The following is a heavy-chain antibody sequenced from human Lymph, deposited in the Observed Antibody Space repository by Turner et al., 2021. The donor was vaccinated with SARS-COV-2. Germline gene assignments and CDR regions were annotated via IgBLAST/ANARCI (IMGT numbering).Heavy chain of an antibody. CDR1: GFTFSSYA. CDR3: ARGDYYGSGSYPGKTFDC. Sequence: QVQLVESGGGVVQPGRSLRPSCGASGFTFSSYAMYWVRQAPGKGLEWVAVISYDGSNKYYADSVKGRFNISRDNSKNTLYLQMNSLRAEDTAVYDCARGDYYGSGSYPGKTFDCWGQGTLVTVSS. V-gene: IGHV3-30-3*01. D-gene: IGHD3-10*01. J-gene: IGHJ4*02. CDR2: ISYDGSNK.